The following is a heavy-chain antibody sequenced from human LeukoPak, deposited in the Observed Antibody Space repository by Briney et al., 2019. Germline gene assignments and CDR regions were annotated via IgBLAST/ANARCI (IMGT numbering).Heavy chain of an antibody. V-gene: IGHV3-23*01. D-gene: IGHD4-23*01. CDR3: AREVRTTVVTRDYYYMDV. CDR1: GFTFSNYA. J-gene: IGHJ6*03. CDR2: ITGSAGST. Sequence: GGSLRLSCAASGFTFSNYAMSWVRQAPGKGLEWVSAITGSAGSTYYADSVKGRFTISRDTSKNTLYLQMNSLRAEDTAVYFCAREVRTTVVTRDYYYMDVWGNGTTVTVSS.